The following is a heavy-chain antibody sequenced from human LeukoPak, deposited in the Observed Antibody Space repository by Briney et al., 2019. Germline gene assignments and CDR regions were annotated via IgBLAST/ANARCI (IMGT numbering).Heavy chain of an antibody. D-gene: IGHD3-22*01. V-gene: IGHV3-21*01. Sequence: KPGGSLRLSCAASGFTFGSYNMNWVRQAPGKGLEWVSSISTSSSYIYYADSVKGRFTISRDNAKKSLYLQMNSLRAGDTAVYYCARGEYYSDTSSYFDYWGQGTLVTVSS. CDR2: ISTSSSYI. CDR3: ARGEYYSDTSSYFDY. J-gene: IGHJ4*02. CDR1: GFTFGSYN.